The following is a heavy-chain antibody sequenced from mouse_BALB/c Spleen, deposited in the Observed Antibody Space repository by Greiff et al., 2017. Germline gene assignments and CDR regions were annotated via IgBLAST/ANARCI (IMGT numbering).Heavy chain of an antibody. D-gene: IGHD4-1*02. Sequence: QVTLKVCGPGILQPSQTLSLTCSFSGFSLSTSGMGVGWIRQPSGKGLEWLAHIWWDDDKRYNPALKSRLTISKDTSSNQVFLKIASVDTADTATYYCARPQLVWYFDVWGAGTTVTVSA. V-gene: IGHV8-8*01. CDR2: IWWDDDK. J-gene: IGHJ1*01. CDR1: GFSLSTSGMG. CDR3: ARPQLVWYFDV.